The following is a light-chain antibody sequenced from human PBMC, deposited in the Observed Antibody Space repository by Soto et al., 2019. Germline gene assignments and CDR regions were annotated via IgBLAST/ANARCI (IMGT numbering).Light chain of an antibody. J-gene: IGKJ4*01. CDR1: QSVSSN. CDR3: QQYNNWPPLT. V-gene: IGKV3D-15*01. Sequence: EIVLTPSPGTLSLSPGERATLSCRASQSVSSNLAWYQQKPGQAPRLLIYGASTRATGIPARFSGSGSATEITLTIISLQSEDFATYYCQQYNNWPPLTFGGGTKVDIK. CDR2: GAS.